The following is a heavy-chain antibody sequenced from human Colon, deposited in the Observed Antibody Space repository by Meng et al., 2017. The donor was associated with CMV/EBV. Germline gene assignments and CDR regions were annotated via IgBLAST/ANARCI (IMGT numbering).Heavy chain of an antibody. Sequence: GESLKISCAASGFTFSSYFMSWVRQAPGKGLEWVANIKHDGGEKYYVDSVKGRFTISRDSSKNTLYLQMKSLRPEDTAVYYCAKLGFGERPFHFWGLGTLVTVSS. CDR1: GFTFSSYF. CDR2: IKHDGGEK. D-gene: IGHD3-10*01. V-gene: IGHV3-7*01. J-gene: IGHJ4*02. CDR3: AKLGFGERPFHF.